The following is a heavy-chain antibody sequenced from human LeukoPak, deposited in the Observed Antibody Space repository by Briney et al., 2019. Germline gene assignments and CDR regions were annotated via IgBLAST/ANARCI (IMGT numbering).Heavy chain of an antibody. CDR2: MRGSGGST. J-gene: IGHJ4*02. Sequence: GGSLRLSCVASGFTFTSYAMSWVRQAPGKGLEWVSGMRGSGGSTYYADSVKGRFTISRDNSKNTLSLDINSLRVEDTAVYYCAKGYISIYQAFDYWGQGTLVTVSS. CDR1: GFTFTSYA. CDR3: AKGYISIYQAFDY. V-gene: IGHV3-23*01. D-gene: IGHD2-2*01.